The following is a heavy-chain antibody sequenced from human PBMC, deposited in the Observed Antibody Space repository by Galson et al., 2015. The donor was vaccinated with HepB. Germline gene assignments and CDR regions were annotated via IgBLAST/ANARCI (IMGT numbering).Heavy chain of an antibody. V-gene: IGHV3-30-3*01. CDR1: GFTFRDHA. CDR2: ISYDGNHE. CDR3: ATGNLVATGDLDY. J-gene: IGHJ4*02. Sequence: SLRLACAASGFTFRDHALHWVRQAPGEGLEGVAVISYDGNHEYYADSVKGRVTITRDNAGNTLYLQMNSLREDDTAVYSVATGNLVATGDLDYWGQGTLVIVSS. D-gene: IGHD5-12*01.